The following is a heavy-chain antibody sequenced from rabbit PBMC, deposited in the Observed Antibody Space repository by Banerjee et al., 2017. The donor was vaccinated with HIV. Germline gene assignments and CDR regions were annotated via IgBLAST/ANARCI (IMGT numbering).Heavy chain of an antibody. V-gene: IGHV1S7*01. CDR2: IDPVFGST. J-gene: IGHJ4*01. CDR1: GFDFSSYY. D-gene: IGHD4-1*01. CDR3: ARDLAGVIGWNFNL. Sequence: QLKESGGGLVQPGGSLKLSCKASGFDFSSYYMSWVRQAPGKGLEWIGYIDPVFGSTYYASWVNGRFTISSHNAQNTLYLQLNSLTAADTATYSCARDLAGVIGWNFNLWGPGTLVTVS.